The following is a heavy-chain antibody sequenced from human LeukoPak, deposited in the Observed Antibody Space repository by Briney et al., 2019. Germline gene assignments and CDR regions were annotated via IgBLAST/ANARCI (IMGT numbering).Heavy chain of an antibody. D-gene: IGHD5-18*01. CDR3: ATAPRGYSYGSFDY. CDR1: GGTFSSYA. V-gene: IGHV1-69*05. CDR2: IIPIFGTA. Sequence: SVKVSCKASGGTFSSYAISWVRQAPGQGLEWMGGIIPIFGTANYAQKFQGRVTITTDESTSTAYVELSSLRSEDTAVYYCATAPRGYSYGSFDYWGQGTLVTVSS. J-gene: IGHJ4*02.